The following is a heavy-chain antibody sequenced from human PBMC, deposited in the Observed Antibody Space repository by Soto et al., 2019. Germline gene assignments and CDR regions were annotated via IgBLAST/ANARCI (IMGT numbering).Heavy chain of an antibody. Sequence: QVQLQQSGPGLVKPSQTLSLTCAISGDSVSSNSAAWNWIRQSPSRGLEWLGRTYYRSKWYNDYAVSVKSLITINPDTSKNQFSLQPNSVTPEDTAVYYCAREAGDTAMVTDRYFDLWGRGTLVTVSS. D-gene: IGHD5-18*01. CDR1: GDSVSSNSAA. CDR3: AREAGDTAMVTDRYFDL. V-gene: IGHV6-1*01. CDR2: TYYRSKWYN. J-gene: IGHJ2*01.